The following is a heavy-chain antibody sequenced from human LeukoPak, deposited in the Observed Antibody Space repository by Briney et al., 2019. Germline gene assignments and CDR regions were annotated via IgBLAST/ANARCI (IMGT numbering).Heavy chain of an antibody. CDR1: GFTFSSYA. CDR3: AKGLLRYFDWSNRAYFDY. V-gene: IGHV3-23*01. J-gene: IGHJ4*02. D-gene: IGHD3-9*01. CDR2: ISGSDGST. Sequence: GGSLRLSCAASGFTFSSYAMSWVRQAPGKGLEWVSGISGSDGSTNYADSVKGRFTISRENSKNTLYLQMNSLRAEDTAVYYCAKGLLRYFDWSNRAYFDYWGQGTLVTVSS.